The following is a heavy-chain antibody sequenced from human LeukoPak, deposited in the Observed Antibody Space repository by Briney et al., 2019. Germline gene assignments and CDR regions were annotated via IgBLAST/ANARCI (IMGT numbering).Heavy chain of an antibody. CDR2: LYSGGTT. Sequence: GGSLRLSCAASGFTVSSNYMSWVRQAPGKGLEWVSALYSGGTTYYADSVKGRFTISRDNSKNTVYLQMNSLRAEDTAVYYCARASTTTTIFDSWGQGALVTVSS. J-gene: IGHJ4*02. D-gene: IGHD5/OR15-5a*01. CDR1: GFTVSSNY. CDR3: ARASTTTTIFDS. V-gene: IGHV3-53*01.